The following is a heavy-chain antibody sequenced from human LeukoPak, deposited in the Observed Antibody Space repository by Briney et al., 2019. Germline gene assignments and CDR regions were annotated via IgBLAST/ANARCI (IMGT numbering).Heavy chain of an antibody. D-gene: IGHD3-22*01. V-gene: IGHV1-2*02. CDR1: GYTFTGYY. CDR2: INPNSGGT. J-gene: IGHJ4*02. Sequence: ASVMVSCKASGYTFTGYYMHWVRQAPGQGLEWMGWINPNSGGTNYAQKFQGRVTMTRDTSISTAYMELSRLRSDDTAVYYCARSYDSSGYPPYFDYWGQGTLVTVSS. CDR3: ARSYDSSGYPPYFDY.